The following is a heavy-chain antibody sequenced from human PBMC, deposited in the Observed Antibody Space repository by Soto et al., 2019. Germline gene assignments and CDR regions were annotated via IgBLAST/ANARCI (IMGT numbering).Heavy chain of an antibody. J-gene: IGHJ6*02. Sequence: ASVKVSCKASGYTFTSYAMHWVRQAPGQRLEWMGWINAGNGNTKYSQKFQGRVTITRDTSASTAYMELSSLRSEDTAVYYCARVEQLASYYYYGMDVWGQGTTVTAP. V-gene: IGHV1-3*01. D-gene: IGHD6-13*01. CDR2: INAGNGNT. CDR3: ARVEQLASYYYYGMDV. CDR1: GYTFTSYA.